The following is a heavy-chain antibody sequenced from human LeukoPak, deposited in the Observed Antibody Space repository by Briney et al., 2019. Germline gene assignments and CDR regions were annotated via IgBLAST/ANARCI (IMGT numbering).Heavy chain of an antibody. V-gene: IGHV3-23*01. D-gene: IGHD3-9*01. CDR1: GFTFSSYG. Sequence: GGSLRLSCAASGFTFSSYGMSWVRQAPGKGLEWVSTISGSGGNTYYADSVKGRFTISRDNSKNTLFLQMNSLRAEDTAVYYCAKSTNYEILSGYLHFDYWGQGTLVTVSS. CDR2: ISGSGGNT. CDR3: AKSTNYEILSGYLHFDY. J-gene: IGHJ4*02.